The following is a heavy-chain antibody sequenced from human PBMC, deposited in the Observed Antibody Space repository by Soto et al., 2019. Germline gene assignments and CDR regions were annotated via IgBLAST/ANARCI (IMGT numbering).Heavy chain of an antibody. CDR3: AGAPSSGILLVPAARGRFDP. D-gene: IGHD2-2*01. CDR2: INAGNGNT. CDR1: GYTFTSYA. Sequence: ASVKVSCKASGYTFTSYAMHWVRQAPGQRLEWMGWINAGNGNTKYSQKFQGRVTITRDTSASTAYMELSSLRSEDTAVYYCAGAPSSGILLVPAARGRFDPWGQGTLVTVSS. V-gene: IGHV1-3*01. J-gene: IGHJ5*02.